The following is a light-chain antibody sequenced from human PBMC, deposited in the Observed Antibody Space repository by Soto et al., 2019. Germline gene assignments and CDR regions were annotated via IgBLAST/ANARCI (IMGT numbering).Light chain of an antibody. CDR3: QQRTNRPPGLT. CDR1: QSVSNY. Sequence: EIVLTQSPATLSLSPGERATLSCRASQSVSNYIAWYQQKPGLSPRLLIYNAFNRATGIPARFSGSGSGTDFTLTISGLEPEDFAVYYCQQRTNRPPGLTFGGGTKVEI. J-gene: IGKJ4*01. V-gene: IGKV3-11*01. CDR2: NAF.